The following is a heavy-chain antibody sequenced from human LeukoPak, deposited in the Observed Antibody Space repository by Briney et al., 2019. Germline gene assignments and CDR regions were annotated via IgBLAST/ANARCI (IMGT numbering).Heavy chain of an antibody. CDR1: GGSISSYY. CDR2: IYTSGST. V-gene: IGHV4-4*07. Sequence: SETLSLTCTVSGGSISSYYWSWIRQPAGKGLEWIGRIYTSGSTNYNPSLKSRVTMSVDTSKNQFSLKLSSVTAADTAVYYCARGRSRTISNTRKRERDYYYYMDVWGKGTTVTVSS. J-gene: IGHJ6*03. CDR3: ARGRSRTISNTRKRERDYYYYMDV. D-gene: IGHD3-3*01.